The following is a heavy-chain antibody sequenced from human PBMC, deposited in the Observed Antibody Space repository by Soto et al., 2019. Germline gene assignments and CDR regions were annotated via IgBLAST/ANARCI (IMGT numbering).Heavy chain of an antibody. V-gene: IGHV3-23*01. CDR1: GFTFSTYG. D-gene: IGHD3-16*01. CDR3: VTRLLRMIIEDYPFDV. CDR2: ISSSGYNT. Sequence: GGSLRLSCAASGFTFSTYGMSWVRQAPGKGLEWVASISSSGYNTFYADSVKGRFTISRDNAENTVHLLMHSLRAEDAARYFCVTRLLRMIIEDYPFDVSRQGTTVTV. J-gene: IGHJ3*01.